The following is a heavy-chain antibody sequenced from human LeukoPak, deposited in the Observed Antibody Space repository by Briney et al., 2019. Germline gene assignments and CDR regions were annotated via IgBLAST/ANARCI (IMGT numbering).Heavy chain of an antibody. J-gene: IGHJ6*03. CDR1: GGSISSGGYS. CDR3: ARAAIFGVVIRSRYYMDV. CDR2: IYYSGST. D-gene: IGHD3-3*01. V-gene: IGHV4-30-4*07. Sequence: PSETLSLTCAVSGGSISSGGYSWSWIRQPPGKGLEWIGYIYYSGSTYYNPSLKSRVTISVDTSKNQFSLKLSSVTAADTAVYYCARAAIFGVVIRSRYYMDVWGKGTTVTVSS.